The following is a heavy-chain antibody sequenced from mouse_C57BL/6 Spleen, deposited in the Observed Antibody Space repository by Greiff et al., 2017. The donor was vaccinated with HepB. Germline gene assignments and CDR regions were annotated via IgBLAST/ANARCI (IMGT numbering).Heavy chain of an antibody. J-gene: IGHJ1*03. CDR2: ISSGGDYI. V-gene: IGHV5-9-1*02. CDR1: GFTFSSYA. D-gene: IGHD1-1*01. CDR3: TRVPTSVVATYWYFDV. Sequence: EVQVVESGEGLVKPGGSLKLSCAASGFTFSSYAMSWVRQTPEKRLEWVAYISSGGDYIYYADTVKGRFTISRDNARNTLYLQMSSLKSEDTAMYYCTRVPTSVVATYWYFDVWGTGTTVTVSS.